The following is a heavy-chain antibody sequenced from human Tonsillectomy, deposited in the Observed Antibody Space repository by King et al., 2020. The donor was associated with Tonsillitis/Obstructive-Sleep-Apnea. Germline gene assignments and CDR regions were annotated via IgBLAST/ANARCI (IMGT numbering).Heavy chain of an antibody. CDR2: IYYSGGT. Sequence: QLQESGPGLVKPSETLSLTCTVPGGSISSTPYYWGWIRQPPGKGLEWIGSIYYSGGTYYNPSLKSRVTISVDTSKNQFSLKLSSVTAADTAVYYCARDGDYGSTNYFDCWGQGTLVTVSS. D-gene: IGHD4/OR15-4a*01. V-gene: IGHV4-39*02. J-gene: IGHJ4*02. CDR3: ARDGDYGSTNYFDC. CDR1: GGSISSTPYY.